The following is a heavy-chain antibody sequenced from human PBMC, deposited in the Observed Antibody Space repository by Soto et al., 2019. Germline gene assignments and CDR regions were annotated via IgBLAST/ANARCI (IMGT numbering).Heavy chain of an antibody. V-gene: IGHV4-59*01. Sequence: SETLSLTCTVSGGSISSYFWSWIRQPPGKGLEWIGYIHYSGTSKYNPSLKSRVTISVDTSENQFSLHLTAVTAADTAVYFCARDTGNYFFEDWGRGTLVTVSS. D-gene: IGHD1-7*01. CDR2: IHYSGTS. CDR3: ARDTGNYFFED. CDR1: GGSISSYF. J-gene: IGHJ4*02.